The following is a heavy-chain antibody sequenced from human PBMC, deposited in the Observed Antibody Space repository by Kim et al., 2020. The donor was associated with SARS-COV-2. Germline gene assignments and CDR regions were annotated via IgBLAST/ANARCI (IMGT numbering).Heavy chain of an antibody. J-gene: IGHJ4*02. V-gene: IGHV4-34*01. Sequence: KPILTSPVTISVDTSRNQSSLKLSSVTAADTAVYYCARFQGGEMATNDYWGQGTLVTVSS. D-gene: IGHD3-16*01. CDR3: ARFQGGEMATNDY.